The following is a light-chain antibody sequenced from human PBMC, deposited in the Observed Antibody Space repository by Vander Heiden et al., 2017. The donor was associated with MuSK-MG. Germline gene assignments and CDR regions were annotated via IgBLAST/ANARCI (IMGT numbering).Light chain of an antibody. CDR3: SSYAGSNNLV. CDR2: EAT. Sequence: QSALTQPPSAPGSPGQSVTISCTGTSRDAGGYNYVSWYQQHPGKAPRLMIYEATKRPSGVPDRFSGSKSGNTASLTVSGLQAEDEGDYFCSSYAGSNNLVFGGGTKLTVL. CDR1: SRDAGGYNY. J-gene: IGLJ2*01. V-gene: IGLV2-8*01.